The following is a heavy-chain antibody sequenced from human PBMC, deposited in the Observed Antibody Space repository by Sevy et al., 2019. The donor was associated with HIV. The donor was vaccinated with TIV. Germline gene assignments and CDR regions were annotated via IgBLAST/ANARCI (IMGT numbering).Heavy chain of an antibody. J-gene: IGHJ4*02. D-gene: IGHD3-22*01. V-gene: IGHV3-23*01. CDR3: AKDSGISAQIVVALRY. CDR1: GVTFSSYA. Sequence: GGSLRLSCADSGVTFSSYAMSWVRQAPGKGPEWVSTISGHGGSTYYAGAVKGRFTISRDNSKKMVYLQMNSLRAEDTAVYYCAKDSGISAQIVVALRYWGQGTQVTVSS. CDR2: ISGHGGST.